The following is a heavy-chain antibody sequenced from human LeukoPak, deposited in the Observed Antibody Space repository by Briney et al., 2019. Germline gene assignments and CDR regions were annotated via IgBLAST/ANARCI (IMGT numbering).Heavy chain of an antibody. CDR1: GFTFSSYS. V-gene: IGHV3-21*01. J-gene: IGHJ4*02. D-gene: IGHD6-19*01. CDR2: ISSTSTYI. CDR3: ARATTVAGPPGNY. Sequence: GGSLRLSCAASGFTFSSYSMDWVRQAPGKGLEWVSSISSTSTYIYYADSVKGRFTISRDNAKNSLCLQMNSLRAEGTAVYYCARATTVAGPPGNYWGQGTLVTVSS.